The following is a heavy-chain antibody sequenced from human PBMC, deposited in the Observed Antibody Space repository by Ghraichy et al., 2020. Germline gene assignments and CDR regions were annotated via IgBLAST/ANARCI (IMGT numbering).Heavy chain of an antibody. D-gene: IGHD3-22*01. CDR3: ARDSRGSDSSGYPYYFDY. V-gene: IGHV4-31*03. J-gene: IGHJ4*02. CDR1: GGSISSGGYY. CDR2: IYYSGST. Sequence: SQTLSLTCTVSGGSISSGGYYWSWIRQHPGKGLEWIGYIYYSGSTYYNPSLKSRVTISVDTSKNQFSLKLSSVTAADTAVYYCARDSRGSDSSGYPYYFDYWGQGTLVTVSS.